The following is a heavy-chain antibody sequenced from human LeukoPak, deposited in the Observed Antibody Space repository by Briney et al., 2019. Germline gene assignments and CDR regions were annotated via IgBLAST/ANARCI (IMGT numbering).Heavy chain of an antibody. CDR1: GFTFSSYG. CDR2: IRYDGSNK. V-gene: IGHV3-30*02. D-gene: IGHD3-9*01. Sequence: GGSLRLSCAASGFTFSSYGMHWVRQAPGKGLEWVAFIRYDGSNKYYADSVKGRFTISRDNSKNTLYLQMNSLRAEDTAVYYCARVGYDILTGYWSTGMDVWGQGTTVTVSS. J-gene: IGHJ6*02. CDR3: ARVGYDILTGYWSTGMDV.